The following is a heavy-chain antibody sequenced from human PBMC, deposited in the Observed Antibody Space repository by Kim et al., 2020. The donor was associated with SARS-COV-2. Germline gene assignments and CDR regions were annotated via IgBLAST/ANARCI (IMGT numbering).Heavy chain of an antibody. CDR3: TRGGANWATQTFDY. CDR2: IGVGGDT. CDR1: GFTFNTYD. J-gene: IGHJ4*02. D-gene: IGHD7-27*01. Sequence: VGSLRLSCAASGFTFNTYDFHWVRQTTGKGLEWVAAIGVGGDTYYSVSVRGRFTISRENARNSLYLQMNSLRAEDTAVYYCTRGGANWATQTFDYWGPGALVTVSS. V-gene: IGHV3-13*01.